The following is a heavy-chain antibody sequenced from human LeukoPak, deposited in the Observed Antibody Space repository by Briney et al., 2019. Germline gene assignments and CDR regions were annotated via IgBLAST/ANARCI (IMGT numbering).Heavy chain of an antibody. CDR2: ISGSGGST. CDR1: GFTFSSYA. Sequence: PGGSLRLSCAASGFTFSSYAMSWVRQAPGKGLEWVSAISGSGGSTYYADSVKGRFTISRDNSKNTLYLQMNSLRAEDTAAYYCAKPLPPLRYFDWSFDYWGQGTLVTVSS. V-gene: IGHV3-23*01. D-gene: IGHD3-9*01. J-gene: IGHJ4*02. CDR3: AKPLPPLRYFDWSFDY.